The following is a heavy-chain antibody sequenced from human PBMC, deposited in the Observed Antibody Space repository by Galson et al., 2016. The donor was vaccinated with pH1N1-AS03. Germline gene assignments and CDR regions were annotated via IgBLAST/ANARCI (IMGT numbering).Heavy chain of an antibody. CDR3: ANREKAATGPFDY. CDR2: VRFDGTKK. CDR1: GFTFSTYG. V-gene: IGHV3-30*02. J-gene: IGHJ4*02. Sequence: SLRPSCAAAGFTFSTYGMHWVRQAPGKGLEWVAFVRFDGTKKFYADSVQGRFTMSRHNSKNTLYLQLNSLRTEDTAVYYCANREKAATGPFDYWGQGTLVTVSS. D-gene: IGHD6-13*01.